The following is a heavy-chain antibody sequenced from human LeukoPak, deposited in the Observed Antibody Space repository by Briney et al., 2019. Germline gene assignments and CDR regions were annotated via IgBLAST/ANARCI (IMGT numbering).Heavy chain of an antibody. V-gene: IGHV3-30*18. CDR2: ISDDGSNK. J-gene: IGHJ3*02. D-gene: IGHD1-26*01. CDR1: GFTFSNYG. CDR3: AKVGFTGSYMYAFDM. Sequence: GGSLRLSCVAPGFTFSNYGMHWVRQAPGKGLEWVAVISDDGSNKYYPDSAKGRFTISRDNSKSTLNLQMDSLRIEDTAVYYCAKVGFTGSYMYAFDMWGQGTMVTVSS.